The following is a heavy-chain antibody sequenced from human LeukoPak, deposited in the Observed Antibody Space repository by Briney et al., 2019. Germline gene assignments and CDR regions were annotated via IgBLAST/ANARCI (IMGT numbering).Heavy chain of an antibody. Sequence: SETLSLTCIVSGGSISTGDYYCSWIRQPAGKGLEWIGRIYTTGSTNYNPSLKSRVTMSVATSKNQFSLKLSSVTAADTAVYYCAKASSSWDNNWFDPWGQGTLVTVSS. CDR2: IYTTGST. CDR3: AKASSSWDNNWFDP. J-gene: IGHJ5*02. CDR1: GGSISTGDYY. V-gene: IGHV4-61*02. D-gene: IGHD6-13*01.